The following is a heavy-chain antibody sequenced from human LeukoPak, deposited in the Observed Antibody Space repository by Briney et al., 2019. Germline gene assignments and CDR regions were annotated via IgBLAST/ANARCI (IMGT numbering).Heavy chain of an antibody. CDR2: IYHSGST. D-gene: IGHD6-6*01. CDR3: ARRRGYSSSSVDY. CDR1: GYSISSGYY. V-gene: IGHV4-38-2*01. Sequence: SGTLSLTCAVSGYSISSGYYWGWIRQPPGKGLEWIGSIYHSGSTYYNPSLKSRVTISVDTSKNQFSLKLSSVTAADTAVYYCARRRGYSSSSVDYWGQGTLATVSS. J-gene: IGHJ4*02.